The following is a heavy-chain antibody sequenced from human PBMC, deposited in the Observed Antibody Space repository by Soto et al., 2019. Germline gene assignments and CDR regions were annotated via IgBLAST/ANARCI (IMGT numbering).Heavy chain of an antibody. CDR2: IYYNGRT. D-gene: IGHD3-3*01. V-gene: IGHV4-59*01. CDR3: ARDGSGYDFWSGLYFFDY. J-gene: IGHJ4*02. Sequence: SETLSLTCTVSGGSISTYYWSWIRQPPGKGLEWIGYIYYNGRTNYNPSLESRVTISLDTSKSQFSLKLSSVSAADTAVYYCARDGSGYDFWSGLYFFDYWGPGTLVTVSS. CDR1: GGSISTYY.